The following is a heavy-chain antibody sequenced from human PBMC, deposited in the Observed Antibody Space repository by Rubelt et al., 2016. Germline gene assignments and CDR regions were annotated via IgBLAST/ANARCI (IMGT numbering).Heavy chain of an antibody. CDR2: FIDGGST. CDR1: VGRSVVIT. Sequence: QVQLQQWGAGLLRSSETLSTVGRSVVITGVGSASPPGKGLEWIGEFIDGGSTNYNPSLKSRVIISADTSKNQFSRKVNSVTAADTAVYYWAIIFHCSGDNCEEIWGRCTPVTVSS. V-gene: IGHV4-34*12. CDR3: AIIFHCSGDNCEEI. D-gene: IGHD2-15*01. J-gene: IGHJ1*01.